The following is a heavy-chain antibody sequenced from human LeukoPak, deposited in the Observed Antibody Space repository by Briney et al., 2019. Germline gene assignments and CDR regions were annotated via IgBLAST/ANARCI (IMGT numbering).Heavy chain of an antibody. Sequence: GASVKVSCKASGYTFTGYFMHWVRQAPGQGLEWIGRINPNSGGTNYAQKFQGRVTMTRDTSISTAYMELSSLTSDDTAVYYCARATYGSEFDPWGQGTLVTVSS. V-gene: IGHV1-2*06. CDR1: GYTFTGYF. J-gene: IGHJ5*02. CDR2: INPNSGGT. D-gene: IGHD3-10*01. CDR3: ARATYGSEFDP.